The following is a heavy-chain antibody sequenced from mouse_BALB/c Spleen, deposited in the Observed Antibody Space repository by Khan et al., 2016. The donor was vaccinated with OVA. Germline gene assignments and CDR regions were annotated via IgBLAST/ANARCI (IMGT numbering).Heavy chain of an antibody. J-gene: IGHJ3*01. CDR2: VNPNTGGT. D-gene: IGHD2-14*01. CDR3: ARWYDCFAY. V-gene: IGHV1-26*01. CDR1: GYSFTLYY. Sequence: VQLKESGPDLVKPGASVKISCKASGYSFTLYYMTWVRQSHGKSLEWIGRVNPNTGGTDYNQAFKGKAILTVDKSSNPAYMEFRSLTSEESAVYYWARWYDCFAYWGQGTLVTVSA.